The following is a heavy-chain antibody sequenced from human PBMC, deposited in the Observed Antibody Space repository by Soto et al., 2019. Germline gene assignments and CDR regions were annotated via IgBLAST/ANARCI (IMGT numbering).Heavy chain of an antibody. CDR1: GGSFSGYY. D-gene: IGHD2-15*01. J-gene: IGHJ5*02. Sequence: PSETLSLTCAVYGGSFSGYYWSWIRQPPGKGLEWIGEINHSGSTNYNPSLKSRVTISVDTSKNQFSLKLSSVTAADTAVYYCARGGCSGGSCYWFDPWGQGTLVT. CDR2: INHSGST. V-gene: IGHV4-34*01. CDR3: ARGGCSGGSCYWFDP.